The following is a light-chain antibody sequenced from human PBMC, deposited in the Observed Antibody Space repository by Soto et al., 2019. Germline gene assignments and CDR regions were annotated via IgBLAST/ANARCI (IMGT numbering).Light chain of an antibody. CDR2: GAS. CDR3: KQYSNWPPFT. J-gene: IGKJ3*01. V-gene: IGKV3-15*01. Sequence: EIVMTQSPATLSVSPGERATLSCRASQSISNNLAWYQQKPGQAPRLLIYGASTRATAIPARFSGSGSGTEFTLTISSLQSEDFAVNYCKQYSNWPPFTFGPGTKVDIK. CDR1: QSISNN.